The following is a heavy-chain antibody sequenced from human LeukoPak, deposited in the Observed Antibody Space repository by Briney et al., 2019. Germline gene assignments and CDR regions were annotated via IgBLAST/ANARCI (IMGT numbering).Heavy chain of an antibody. Sequence: GGSLRLSCAASGFTSSSYAMHWVRPAPGKGLVWVSRVKSDGSSTSYADSVKGRFTISRDNARNTLYLQMNSLRAEDTAVYYFARDGFFGPVTAYLDYWGQGTPVTVSS. D-gene: IGHD3-3*01. CDR3: ARDGFFGPVTAYLDY. CDR1: GFTSSSYA. J-gene: IGHJ4*02. CDR2: VKSDGSST. V-gene: IGHV3-74*01.